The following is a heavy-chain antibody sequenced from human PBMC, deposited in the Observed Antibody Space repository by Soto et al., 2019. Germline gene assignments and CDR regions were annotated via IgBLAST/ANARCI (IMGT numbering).Heavy chain of an antibody. CDR3: ARVARTYYYDSSGYWPPGY. J-gene: IGHJ4*02. D-gene: IGHD3-22*01. Sequence: SVKVSFKASGGSFSSYTISWVRQAPGQGLEWMGRIIPIIGIANYAQKFQGRVTITADKSTSTAYIELSSLRSEDTAVYYCARVARTYYYDSSGYWPPGYWGQGTLVTVSS. CDR2: IIPIIGIA. CDR1: GGSFSSYT. V-gene: IGHV1-69*02.